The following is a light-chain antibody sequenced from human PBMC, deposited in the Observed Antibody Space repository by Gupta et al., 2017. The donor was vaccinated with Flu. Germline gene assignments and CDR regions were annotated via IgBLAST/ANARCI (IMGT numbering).Light chain of an antibody. CDR1: QGISDY. Sequence: DIQMTQSPSSLSASVGDRVSITCRASQGISDYLAWFQQSPGKVPKLLIYAASRLQSGVPTRFSGSRSGTDFTLTVSSLQPEDVGTYYCQTEVRAPNTFGQGTTMEIK. J-gene: IGKJ2*01. CDR3: QTEVRAPNT. CDR2: AAS. V-gene: IGKV1-27*01.